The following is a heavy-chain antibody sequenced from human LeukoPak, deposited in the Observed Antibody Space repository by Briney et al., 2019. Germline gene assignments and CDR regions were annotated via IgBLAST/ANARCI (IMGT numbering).Heavy chain of an antibody. CDR1: GYSISSGYH. V-gene: IGHV4-38-2*02. CDR2: IYYSGST. D-gene: IGHD6-13*01. Sequence: SETLSLTCMVSGYSISSGYHWGWIRQPPGKGLEWIGSIYYSGSTYYNPSLKSRVTISVDTSKNQFSLKLSSVTAADTAVYYCARRESSSWYYFDYWGQGTLVTVSS. CDR3: ARRESSSWYYFDY. J-gene: IGHJ4*02.